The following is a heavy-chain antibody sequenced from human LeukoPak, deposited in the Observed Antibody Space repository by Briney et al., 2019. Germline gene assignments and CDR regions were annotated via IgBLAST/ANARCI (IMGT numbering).Heavy chain of an antibody. V-gene: IGHV3-30*18. Sequence: PGGSLRLSYAASGFTFSNYGIHCVTQAPGKGLEWVAGISEDGIKKYYADSVKDRFTISRDNGNNTLYLQMNSLRTEDTAVYFCAKDLETTASGPLDYWGQGALVIVSS. J-gene: IGHJ4*02. D-gene: IGHD3-3*01. CDR3: AKDLETTASGPLDY. CDR2: ISEDGIKK. CDR1: GFTFSNYG.